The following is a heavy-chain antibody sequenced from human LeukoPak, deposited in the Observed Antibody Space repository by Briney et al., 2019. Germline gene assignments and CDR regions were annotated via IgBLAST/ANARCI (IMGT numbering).Heavy chain of an antibody. CDR1: GGSISSYY. V-gene: IGHV4-59*01. CDR2: IYYSGST. Sequence: KPSETLSLTCTVSGGSISSYYWSWIRQPPGKGLAWIGYIYYSGSTNYNPSLKSRVTISVDTSKNQFSLKLSSVTAADTAVYYCAREGIAAAGNWFDPWGQGTLVTVSS. CDR3: AREGIAAAGNWFDP. D-gene: IGHD6-13*01. J-gene: IGHJ5*02.